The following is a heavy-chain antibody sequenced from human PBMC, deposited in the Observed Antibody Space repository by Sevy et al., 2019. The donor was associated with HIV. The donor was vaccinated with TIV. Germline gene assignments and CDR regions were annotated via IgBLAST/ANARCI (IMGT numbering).Heavy chain of an antibody. CDR1: GFTFSSYW. Sequence: GGSLRLSCAASGFTFSSYWMSWVRQAPGKGLEWVANIKQDGSEKYYVDSVKGRFTMSRDNAKNSLYQQMNSLSAEDTAVYYCARAADPTTYYYDSSGYYDYWGQGTLVTVSS. J-gene: IGHJ4*02. D-gene: IGHD3-22*01. V-gene: IGHV3-7*01. CDR2: IKQDGSEK. CDR3: ARAADPTTYYYDSSGYYDY.